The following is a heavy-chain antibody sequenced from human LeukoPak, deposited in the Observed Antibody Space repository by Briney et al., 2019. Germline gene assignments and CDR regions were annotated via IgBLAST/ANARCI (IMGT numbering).Heavy chain of an antibody. CDR3: ARHKRGVVITIDYGMDV. Sequence: PSETLSLTCTVSGGSISSYYWSWIRQPPGKGLEWIGYIYYSGSTNYNPSLKSRVTISVDTSKNQFSLKLSSVTVADTAVYYCARHKRGVVITIDYGMDVWGQGTTVTVSS. V-gene: IGHV4-59*08. D-gene: IGHD3-22*01. CDR2: IYYSGST. J-gene: IGHJ6*02. CDR1: GGSISSYY.